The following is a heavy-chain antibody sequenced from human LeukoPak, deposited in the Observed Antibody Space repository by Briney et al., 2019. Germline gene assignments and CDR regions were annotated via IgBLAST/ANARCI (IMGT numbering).Heavy chain of an antibody. CDR1: GYSFTSYW. Sequence: GESLKISCKGSGYSFTSYWIGWVRQMPGKGLEWMGIIYPGDSDTGYSPSFLGQVTISADKSISTAYLQWSSLKASDTAMYYCARLADIVATTYYYYYMDVWGKGTTVTVSS. D-gene: IGHD5-12*01. CDR3: ARLADIVATTYYYYYMDV. V-gene: IGHV5-51*01. CDR2: IYPGDSDT. J-gene: IGHJ6*03.